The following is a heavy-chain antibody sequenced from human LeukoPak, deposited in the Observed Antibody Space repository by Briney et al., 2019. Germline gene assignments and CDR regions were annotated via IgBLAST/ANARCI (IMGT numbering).Heavy chain of an antibody. Sequence: SETLSLTCAVYGGSFSGYYWSWIRQPPGKGLEWIGEINHGGNTKYNPSLKSRVTISVDTSKNQFSLNLNSVTAADTAVYYCAREWIQHAFDIWGQGTMVTVSS. CDR3: AREWIQHAFDI. D-gene: IGHD5-18*01. V-gene: IGHV4-34*01. J-gene: IGHJ3*02. CDR2: INHGGNT. CDR1: GGSFSGYY.